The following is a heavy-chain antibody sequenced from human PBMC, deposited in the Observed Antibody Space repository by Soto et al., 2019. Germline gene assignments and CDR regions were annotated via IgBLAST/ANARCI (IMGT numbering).Heavy chain of an antibody. CDR2: MNPNSGNT. Sequence: ASVKVSCKASGYTFTSYDINWVRQATGQGLEWMGWMNPNSGNTDYAQKFQGRVTMTRNTSISTAYMELSSLRSEDTAVYYCARDYSSGYGMDVWGQGTTVTVSS. D-gene: IGHD6-19*01. CDR3: ARDYSSGYGMDV. CDR1: GYTFTSYD. J-gene: IGHJ6*02. V-gene: IGHV1-8*01.